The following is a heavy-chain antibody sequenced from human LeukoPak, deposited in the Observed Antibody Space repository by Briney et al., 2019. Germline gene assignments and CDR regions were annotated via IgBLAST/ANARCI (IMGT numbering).Heavy chain of an antibody. CDR2: IIPIFGTA. D-gene: IGHD5-12*01. CDR3: ARVDGYSGYEEYFDY. CDR1: GGTFSSYA. J-gene: IGHJ4*02. V-gene: IGHV1-69*13. Sequence: ASVKVSCKASGGTFSSYAISWVRQAPGQGLEWMGGIIPIFGTANYAQKFQGRVTITADESTSTAYMELSSLRSEDTAVYYCARVDGYSGYEEYFDYWGQGTLVTVSS.